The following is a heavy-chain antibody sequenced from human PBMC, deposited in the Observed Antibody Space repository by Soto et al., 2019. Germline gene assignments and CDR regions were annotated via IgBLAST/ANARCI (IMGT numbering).Heavy chain of an antibody. V-gene: IGHV4-31*03. CDR1: GGSISSGGYY. CDR3: AGVGIAARWIDP. D-gene: IGHD6-6*01. CDR2: IYYSGST. Sequence: QVQLQESGPGLVKPSQTLSLTCTVSGGSISSGGYYWSWIRQHPGKGLEWIGYIYYSGSTYYNPPLSTRVTLSVDTSKNQFALKLSSGTAADTAVYYCAGVGIAARWIDPWGQGTLVTVSS. J-gene: IGHJ5*02.